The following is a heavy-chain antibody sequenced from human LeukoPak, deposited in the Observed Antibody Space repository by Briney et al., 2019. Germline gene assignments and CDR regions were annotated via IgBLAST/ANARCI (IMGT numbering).Heavy chain of an antibody. CDR2: ISFNDSNN. J-gene: IGHJ5*01. CDR1: GFKFRSYG. D-gene: IGHD6-19*01. Sequence: GGTLRLSCAASGFKFRSYGMLWVRQPPGKGLEWVEIISFNDSNNYYLDSVKGRFTISRNHFKNTLYLQMTSLGPEDTDVYYCARDQQNGYSSGWSFVSCGQGNLVTVSS. CDR3: ARDQQNGYSSGWSFVS. V-gene: IGHV3-30*03.